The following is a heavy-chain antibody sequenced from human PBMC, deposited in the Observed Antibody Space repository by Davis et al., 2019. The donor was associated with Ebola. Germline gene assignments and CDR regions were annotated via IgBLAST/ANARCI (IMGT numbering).Heavy chain of an antibody. CDR3: ARGGRVGPTHGAAY. J-gene: IGHJ4*02. CDR2: ISAYNGNT. CDR1: NYTFTTYG. Sequence: ASVKVSCKASNYTFTTYGIYWVRQAPGQGLEWMGWISAYNGNTNYAQKFQGRVTLTTDTSTTTAYMELRSLRSDDTAVYYCARGGRVGPTHGAAYWGQGTLVTVSS. V-gene: IGHV1-18*01. D-gene: IGHD1-26*01.